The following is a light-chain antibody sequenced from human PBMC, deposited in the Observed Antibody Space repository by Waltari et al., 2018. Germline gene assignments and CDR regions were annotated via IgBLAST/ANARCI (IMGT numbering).Light chain of an antibody. CDR2: KDR. CDR1: ALPKQY. J-gene: IGLJ2*01. Sequence: SYELTQPPSVSVSPGKTARITCSGDALPKQYVYWYQQKSGQAPILVMYKDRERPSGIPERFSGSSSGTTVTLTISGVQAEDEADYHCQSGDNSGTNRVLFGGGTKLTVL. V-gene: IGLV3-25*03. CDR3: QSGDNSGTNRVL.